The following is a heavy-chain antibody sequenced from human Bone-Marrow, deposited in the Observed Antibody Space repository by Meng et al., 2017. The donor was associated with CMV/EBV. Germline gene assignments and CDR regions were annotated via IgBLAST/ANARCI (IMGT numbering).Heavy chain of an antibody. V-gene: IGHV4-34*01. CDR1: GGCFSGYY. J-gene: IGHJ4*02. CDR3: ARTAYYDFWSGYPLDY. D-gene: IGHD3-3*01. CDR2: INHSGST. Sequence: YGGCFSGYYWSWIRQPPGKGLEWIGEINHSGSTNYNPSLKSRVTISVDTSKNQFSLKLSSVTAADTAVYYCARTAYYDFWSGYPLDYWGQGTLVTVSS.